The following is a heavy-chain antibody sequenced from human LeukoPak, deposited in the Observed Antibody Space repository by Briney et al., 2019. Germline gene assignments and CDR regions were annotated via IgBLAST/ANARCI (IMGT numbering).Heavy chain of an antibody. CDR2: INPNSGGT. CDR3: ARVGDFWSGYHPQDWFDP. J-gene: IGHJ5*02. V-gene: IGHV1-2*02. Sequence: ASVKVSCKASGYTFTGYYMHWVRQAPGQGLEWMGWINPNSGGTNYAQKFQGRVTMTRDTSISTAYMELGRLRSDDTAVYYCARVGDFWSGYHPQDWFDPWGQGTLVTVSS. CDR1: GYTFTGYY. D-gene: IGHD3-3*01.